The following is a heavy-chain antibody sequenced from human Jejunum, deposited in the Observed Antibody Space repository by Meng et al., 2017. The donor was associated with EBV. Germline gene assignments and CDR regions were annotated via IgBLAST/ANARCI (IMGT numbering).Heavy chain of an antibody. V-gene: IGHV3-15*01. J-gene: IGHJ5*02. Sequence: EGHRVGSGGGLVKPGGSLRLSWAGSGFTFSNAWMSWVRQSPGKGLEWIARIKSKTQGGTTDYAASVKGRFTVSRDDSENTVYLQMNSLTTEDTAMYYCVSAWVDPWGQGTLVTVS. CDR3: VSAWVDP. CDR2: IKSKTQGGTT. CDR1: GFTFSNAW.